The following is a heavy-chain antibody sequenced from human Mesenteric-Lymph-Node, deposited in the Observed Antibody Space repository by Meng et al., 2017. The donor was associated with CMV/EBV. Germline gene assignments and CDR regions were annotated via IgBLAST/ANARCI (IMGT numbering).Heavy chain of an antibody. CDR1: GGSISSYY. J-gene: IGHJ4*02. CDR2: IYYSGST. CDR3: ARELEQGDYFDY. D-gene: IGHD1/OR15-1a*01. Sequence: TCTVSGGSISSYYWSWIRQPPGKGLEWIGYIYYSGSTNYNPSLKSRVTISVDTSKNQFSLKLSSVTAADTAVYYCARELEQGDYFDYWGQGTLVTVSS. V-gene: IGHV4-59*01.